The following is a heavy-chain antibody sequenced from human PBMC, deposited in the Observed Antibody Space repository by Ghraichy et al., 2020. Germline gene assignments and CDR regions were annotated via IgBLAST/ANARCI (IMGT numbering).Heavy chain of an antibody. Sequence: SGPTLVKPTQTLTLTCTFSGFSLSTSGVGVGWIRQPPGKALEWLALIYWDDDKRYSPSLKNRLTITKDTSKNQVVLTMTNMDPVDTATYYCAHRLRNQTNYNYYYGMDVWGQGTTVTVSS. CDR2: IYWDDDK. V-gene: IGHV2-5*02. D-gene: IGHD1-14*01. CDR3: AHRLRNQTNYNYYYGMDV. J-gene: IGHJ6*02. CDR1: GFSLSTSGVG.